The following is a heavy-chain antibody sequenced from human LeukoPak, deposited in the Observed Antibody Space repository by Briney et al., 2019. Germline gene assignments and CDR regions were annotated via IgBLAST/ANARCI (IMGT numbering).Heavy chain of an antibody. CDR3: AKAHGGSYHNGID. V-gene: IGHV3-23*01. D-gene: IGHD1-26*01. J-gene: IGHJ4*02. CDR1: GFTFTSYA. Sequence: PGGSLRLSCAASGFTFTSYAMNWVRQAPGKGLEWVSGISGSGGSTYYADSVKGRFSISRDNSKNTLYLQLNSLRVEDTAEYYCAKAHGGSYHNGIDWGQGTLVIVSS. CDR2: ISGSGGST.